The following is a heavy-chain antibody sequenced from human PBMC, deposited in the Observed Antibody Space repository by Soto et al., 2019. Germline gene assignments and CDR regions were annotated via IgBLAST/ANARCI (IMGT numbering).Heavy chain of an antibody. J-gene: IGHJ3*02. CDR2: ISFDGSNK. CDR1: GFTFTSYD. CDR3: ATYNDYASMNAFDI. V-gene: IGHV3-30-3*01. Sequence: QVQLVESGGGVVQPGRSLRLSCAASGFTFTSYDVHWVRQAPGKGLEWVAVISFDGSNKYYAGSVKGRFTISRDNSKNTLYLQMNSLRPEDTAMYYCATYNDYASMNAFDIWGQGTMVTISS. D-gene: IGHD5-12*01.